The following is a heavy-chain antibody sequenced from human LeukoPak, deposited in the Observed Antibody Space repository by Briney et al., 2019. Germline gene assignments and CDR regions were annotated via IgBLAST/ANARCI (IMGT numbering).Heavy chain of an antibody. CDR1: GGSISSYY. CDR3: ARESGGYDYVWGSYRHFDY. CDR2: IYYSGST. D-gene: IGHD3-16*02. V-gene: IGHV4-59*01. Sequence: SETLSLTCTVSGGSISSYYWSWIRQPPGKGLEWIGYIYYSGSTNYNPSPKSRVTISVDTSKNQFSLKLSSVTAADTAVYYCARESGGYDYVWGSYRHFDYWAREPWSPSPQ. J-gene: IGHJ4*02.